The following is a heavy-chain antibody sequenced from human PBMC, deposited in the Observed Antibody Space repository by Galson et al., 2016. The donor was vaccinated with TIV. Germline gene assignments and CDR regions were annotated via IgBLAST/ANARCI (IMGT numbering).Heavy chain of an antibody. D-gene: IGHD4-17*01. J-gene: IGHJ4*02. Sequence: SVKVSCKASGGAFISHGISWVRQAPGQGLEWMGGIIPIFGLANYAQKFLGRVTITADDSTRTAYMELSSLRFDDTAVYYCARGGSTVTRPFDYWGQGTLVTVSS. CDR3: ARGGSTVTRPFDY. CDR1: GGAFISHG. CDR2: IIPIFGLA. V-gene: IGHV1-69*13.